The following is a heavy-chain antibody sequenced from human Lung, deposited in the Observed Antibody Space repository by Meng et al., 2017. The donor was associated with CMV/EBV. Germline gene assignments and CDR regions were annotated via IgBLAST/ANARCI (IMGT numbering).Heavy chain of an antibody. Sequence: GGSLRLXCKGSGFSLTAHDMSWVRQAPGKGLEWVSTISGRGDRTYMADSVKGRFTVSRDTSKSTVDLEMNGLRVEDTAVYYCAKDQGPVAPATIVGYFYYSVDVWGQGXTVTVSS. J-gene: IGHJ6*02. D-gene: IGHD2-2*02. CDR2: ISGRGDRT. CDR1: GFSLTAHD. CDR3: AKDQGPVAPATIVGYFYYSVDV. V-gene: IGHV3-23*01.